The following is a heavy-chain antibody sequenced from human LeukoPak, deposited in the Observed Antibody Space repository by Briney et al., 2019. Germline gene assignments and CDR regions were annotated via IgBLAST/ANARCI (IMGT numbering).Heavy chain of an antibody. J-gene: IGHJ4*02. D-gene: IGHD3-22*01. Sequence: GASVKVSCKASGYTFTGYYMHWVRQAPGQGLEWMGWINPNSGGTNYAQKFQGRVTMTRDTSISTAYMELSGLRSDDTAVYYCASLQAGYYDSSGYYLEFDYWGQGTLVTVSS. V-gene: IGHV1-2*02. CDR3: ASLQAGYYDSSGYYLEFDY. CDR1: GYTFTGYY. CDR2: INPNSGGT.